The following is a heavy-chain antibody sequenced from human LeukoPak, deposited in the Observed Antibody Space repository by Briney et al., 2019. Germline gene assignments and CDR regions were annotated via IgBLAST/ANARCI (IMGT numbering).Heavy chain of an antibody. Sequence: PGGSLRLSCAASGFTFSSYAMSWVRQAPGKGLEWVSAISGSGGSTYYADSVKGRFTISRDNSKNTLYLQMNSLRAEDTAVYYCAKWGWGNYYDSSGYYSTFDYWGQGTLVTVSS. CDR3: AKWGWGNYYDSSGYYSTFDY. J-gene: IGHJ4*02. D-gene: IGHD3-22*01. CDR2: ISGSGGST. CDR1: GFTFSSYA. V-gene: IGHV3-23*01.